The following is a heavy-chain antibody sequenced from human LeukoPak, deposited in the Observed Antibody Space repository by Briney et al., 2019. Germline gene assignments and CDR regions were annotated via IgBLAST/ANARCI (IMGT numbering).Heavy chain of an antibody. D-gene: IGHD6-19*01. V-gene: IGHV4-39*07. J-gene: IGHJ3*02. Sequence: PSETLSLTCTVSGGSISSSSYYWGWIRQPPGKGLEWIGSIYYSGSTYYNPSLKSRVTISVDTSKNQFSLKLSSVTAADTAVYYCARGWYSSGWADAFDIWGQGTMVTVSS. CDR1: GGSISSSSYY. CDR3: ARGWYSSGWADAFDI. CDR2: IYYSGST.